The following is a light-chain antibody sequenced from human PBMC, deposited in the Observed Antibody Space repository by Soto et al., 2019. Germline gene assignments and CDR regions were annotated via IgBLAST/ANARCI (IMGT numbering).Light chain of an antibody. CDR3: QQYSNWPSWT. Sequence: EILMTQSPVTLSVSPGERATVSCRASQSVSSTLAWYPQKPGQAPRLLIYGASTRATGIPARFSGSGSGPEFTLTISSLQSEDFAVYYCQQYSNWPSWTFGQGTKVEIK. CDR1: QSVSST. J-gene: IGKJ1*01. V-gene: IGKV3-15*01. CDR2: GAS.